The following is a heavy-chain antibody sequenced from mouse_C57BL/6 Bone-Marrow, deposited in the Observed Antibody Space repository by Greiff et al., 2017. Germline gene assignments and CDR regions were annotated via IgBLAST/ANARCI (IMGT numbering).Heavy chain of an antibody. CDR3: ARKGKGYFDY. V-gene: IGHV1-80*01. CDR2: IYPGDGDT. CDR1: GYAFSSYW. J-gene: IGHJ2*01. Sequence: QVQLQQSGAELVKPGASVKISCKASGYAFSSYWMNWVKQRPGKGLEWIGQIYPGDGDTTYNGKFTGKATLTADKSSSTAYMQLSSLTSEDSAVYFCARKGKGYFDYWGQGTTLTVSS.